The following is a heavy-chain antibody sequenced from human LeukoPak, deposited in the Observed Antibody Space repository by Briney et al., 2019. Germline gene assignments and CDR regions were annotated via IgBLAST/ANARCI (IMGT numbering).Heavy chain of an antibody. CDR2: IYPGDSDT. J-gene: IGHJ4*02. Sequence: GESLQICCKGSGYSFTSYWIGWVRQMPGKGLEWMGIIYPGDSDTRYSPSFQGQVTISADKSISTAYLQWSSLKASDTAMYYCARHWGNEYSSRVFDYWGQGTLVTVSS. CDR3: ARHWGNEYSSRVFDY. CDR1: GYSFTSYW. V-gene: IGHV5-51*01. D-gene: IGHD6-6*01.